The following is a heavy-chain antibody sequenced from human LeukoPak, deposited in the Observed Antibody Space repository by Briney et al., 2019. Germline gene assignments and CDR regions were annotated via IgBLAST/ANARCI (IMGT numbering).Heavy chain of an antibody. J-gene: IGHJ4*02. V-gene: IGHV3-7*01. CDR2: IKQEGSEK. CDR3: GAGQRMYYFDY. Sequence: GGSLRLSCAASGFTFSSYWMSWVRQAPGKGLEWVANIKQEGSEKYYVDSVKGRFTISRDNAKNSLYLQMNSLRAEDTAVYYCGAGQRMYYFDYWGQGTLVTVSS. D-gene: IGHD6-13*01. CDR1: GFTFSSYW.